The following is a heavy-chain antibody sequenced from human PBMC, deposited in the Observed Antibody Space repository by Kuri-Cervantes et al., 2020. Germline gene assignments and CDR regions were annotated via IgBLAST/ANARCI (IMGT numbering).Heavy chain of an antibody. D-gene: IGHD3-10*01. CDR2: ISSSGSTI. CDR1: GFTFGSYT. J-gene: IGHJ4*02. CDR3: ARGGRGEDYFDY. V-gene: IGHV3-48*04. Sequence: GGSLRLSCAASGFTFGSYTMNWVRQAPGKGLEWVSYISSSGSTIYYADSVKGRFTISRDNAKNSLYLQMNSLRAEDTAVYYCARGGRGEDYFDYWGQGTLVTVSS.